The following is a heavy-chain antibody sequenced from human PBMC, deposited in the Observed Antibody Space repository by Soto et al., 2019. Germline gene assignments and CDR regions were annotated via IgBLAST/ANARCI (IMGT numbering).Heavy chain of an antibody. CDR1: GFTLSGHT. D-gene: IGHD3-22*01. Sequence: PGGSLGLSCAASGFTLSGHTMNWLLQAPGKGLEWVSFIGSRTSDIYYADSVKGRFTISRDNAKNSLYLDLTRLRAEDTAVYFCVRDYYDTSGYPNTLDMWGQGTLVTV. CDR3: VRDYYDTSGYPNTLDM. CDR2: IGSRTSDI. J-gene: IGHJ3*02. V-gene: IGHV3-21*01.